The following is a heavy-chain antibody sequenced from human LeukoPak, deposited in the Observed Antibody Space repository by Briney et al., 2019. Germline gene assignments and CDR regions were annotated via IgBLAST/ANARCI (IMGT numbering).Heavy chain of an antibody. CDR2: ISSSSSYI. J-gene: IGHJ1*01. CDR1: GFTFSSYS. CDR3: ARDRSLGYFQH. D-gene: IGHD3-16*02. V-gene: IGHV3-21*01. Sequence: GGSLRLSCAASGFTFSSYSMNWVRQAPGKGLEWVSSISSSSSYIYYADSVKGRFTISRDNAKNSLYLQMNSLRAEDTAVYYCARDRSLGYFQHWGQGTLVTVSS.